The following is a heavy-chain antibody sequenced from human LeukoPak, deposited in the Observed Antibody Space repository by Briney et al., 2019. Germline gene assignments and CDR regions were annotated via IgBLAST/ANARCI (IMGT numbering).Heavy chain of an antibody. J-gene: IGHJ3*02. CDR2: IIPIFGTA. CDR1: GGTFSSYA. D-gene: IGHD6-13*01. V-gene: IGHV1-69*06. CDR3: ARDGIADDAFDI. Sequence: SVKVSCKASGGTFSSYAISWVRQAPGQGLEWMGGIIPIFGTANYAQKFQGRVTITADKSTSTAYMELSSLRSEDTAVYYCARDGIADDAFDIWGQGTMVTVSS.